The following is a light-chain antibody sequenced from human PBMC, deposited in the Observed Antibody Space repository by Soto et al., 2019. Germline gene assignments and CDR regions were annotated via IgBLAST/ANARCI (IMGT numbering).Light chain of an antibody. CDR2: AAS. J-gene: IGKJ2*01. CDR1: RDISSS. V-gene: IGKV1-27*01. Sequence: DVQMTQSPSSLSASVGDRVTITCRASRDISSSLAWYQQKPGKVPKLLIYAASTLHAGVQSRFSGSGSGTFFTLTINRLQPEDVATYYCQKYNSAPNTFGRGTRLDIK. CDR3: QKYNSAPNT.